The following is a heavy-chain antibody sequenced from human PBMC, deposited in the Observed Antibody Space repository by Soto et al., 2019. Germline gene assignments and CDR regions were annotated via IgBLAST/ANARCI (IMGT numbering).Heavy chain of an antibody. CDR3: ARFSGYDSNFDY. Sequence: SETLSLTCTVSGGSISSGDYYWSWIRQPPGKGLEWIGYIYYSGSTYYNPSLKSRVTISVDTSKNQFSLKLSSVTAADTAVYYCARFSGYDSNFDYWGQGTLVTVSS. J-gene: IGHJ4*02. CDR2: IYYSGST. V-gene: IGHV4-30-4*01. D-gene: IGHD5-12*01. CDR1: GGSISSGDYY.